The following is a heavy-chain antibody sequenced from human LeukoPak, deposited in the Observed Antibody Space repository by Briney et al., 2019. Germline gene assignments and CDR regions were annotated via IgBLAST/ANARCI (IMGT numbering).Heavy chain of an antibody. CDR2: IYYSGST. CDR1: GGSISSSSYY. J-gene: IGHJ4*02. CDR3: ARGVEMATLHFDY. D-gene: IGHD5-24*01. Sequence: PSETLSLTCTVSGGSISSSSYYWGWIRQPPGKGLEWIGSIYYSGSTYYNPSPKSRVTISVDTSKNQFSLKLSSVTAADTAVYYCARGVEMATLHFDYWGQGTLVTVSS. V-gene: IGHV4-39*07.